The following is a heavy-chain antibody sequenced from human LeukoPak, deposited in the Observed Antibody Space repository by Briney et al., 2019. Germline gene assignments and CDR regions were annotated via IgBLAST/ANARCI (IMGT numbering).Heavy chain of an antibody. V-gene: IGHV3-23*01. CDR2: ISGSGGST. Sequence: GGSLRLSCAASGFTFSSYAMSWARQAPGKGLEWVSAISGSGGSTYYADSVKGRFTISRDNSKNTLYLQMNSLRAEDTAVYYCARDNWDYASFDYWGQGTLVTVSS. J-gene: IGHJ4*02. CDR3: ARDNWDYASFDY. CDR1: GFTFSSYA. D-gene: IGHD1-7*01.